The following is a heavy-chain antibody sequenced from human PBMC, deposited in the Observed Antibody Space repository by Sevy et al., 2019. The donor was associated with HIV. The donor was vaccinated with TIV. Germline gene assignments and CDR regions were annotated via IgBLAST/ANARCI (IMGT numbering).Heavy chain of an antibody. Sequence: GGSLRLSCTASGFTFGDYAVGWFRQPPGKGLEWVSFIRRRAFGGTIEYAASVKGRFTISKDDSQSTAYLQMNSLKTEDTAVYYCTRAEQYEYDSTSYYDYFDYWGQGTLVTVSS. CDR3: TRAEQYEYDSTSYYDYFDY. J-gene: IGHJ4*02. V-gene: IGHV3-49*03. D-gene: IGHD3-22*01. CDR2: IRRRAFGGTI. CDR1: GFTFGDYA.